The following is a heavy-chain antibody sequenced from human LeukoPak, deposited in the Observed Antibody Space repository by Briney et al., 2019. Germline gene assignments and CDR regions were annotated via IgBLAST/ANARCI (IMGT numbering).Heavy chain of an antibody. Sequence: ASGKVSFTSSAYTFTIYAMHWGRQAPGQGLEWMGWITPSGGTNYPQKFQGRVTMTRDTSISTAYMELSRLSSDETAVYYCARDSCSSTSCLSIDDYWGQGTLVTVSS. J-gene: IGHJ4*02. CDR2: ITPSGGT. V-gene: IGHV1-2*02. CDR1: AYTFTIYA. D-gene: IGHD2-2*01. CDR3: ARDSCSSTSCLSIDDY.